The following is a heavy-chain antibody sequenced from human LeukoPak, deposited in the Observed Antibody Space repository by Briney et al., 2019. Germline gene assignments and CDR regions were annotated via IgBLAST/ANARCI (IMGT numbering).Heavy chain of an antibody. V-gene: IGHV1-46*01. D-gene: IGHD3-22*01. CDR3: ARGTYYDSIGFLDY. J-gene: IGHJ4*02. CDR2: INPNGGRT. CDR1: GYTFSNYH. Sequence: ASVKVSCKASGYTFSNYHLKWVRQAPGQGFAWMGMINPNGGRTSYSQEFDGRGTMTRDTSTSTVYMELRSLSSEEAAVYSGARGTYYDSIGFLDYWGQGTLVTASS.